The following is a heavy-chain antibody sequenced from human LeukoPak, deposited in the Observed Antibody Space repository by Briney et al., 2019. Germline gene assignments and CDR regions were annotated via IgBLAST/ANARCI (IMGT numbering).Heavy chain of an antibody. J-gene: IGHJ4*02. CDR1: GFTFSSYA. D-gene: IGHD3-3*01. Sequence: GGSLRLSCAASGFTFSSYAVSWVRQAPGKGLEWVSAISGSGGSTYYADSVKGRFTISRDNSKNTLYLQMNSLRAEDTAVYYCAKGVVLYDFWSGYYHDYWGQGTLVTVSS. CDR2: ISGSGGST. CDR3: AKGVVLYDFWSGYYHDY. V-gene: IGHV3-23*01.